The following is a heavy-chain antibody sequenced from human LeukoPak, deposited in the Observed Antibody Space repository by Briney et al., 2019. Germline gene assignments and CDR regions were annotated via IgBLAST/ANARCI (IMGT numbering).Heavy chain of an antibody. CDR2: ISSSSSYI. D-gene: IGHD3-22*01. CDR3: ARDIRYYDTTPHFDY. CDR1: GFTFSSYA. J-gene: IGHJ4*02. Sequence: PGGSLRLSCAASGFTFSSYAMSWVRQAPGKGLEWVSSISSSSSYIYYADSVKGRFTISRDNAKNSLYLQMNSLRAEDTAVYYCARDIRYYDTTPHFDYWGQGTLVTVSS. V-gene: IGHV3-21*01.